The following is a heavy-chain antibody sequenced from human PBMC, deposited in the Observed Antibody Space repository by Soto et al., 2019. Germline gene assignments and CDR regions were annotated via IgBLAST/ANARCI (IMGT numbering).Heavy chain of an antibody. Sequence: QVQLVQSGAEVKNPGASVKVSCKASGYTFTSYGISWVRQAPGQGLEWMGWISAYNGNTNYAQKRQGRVTMTTDTPTSSAYLELRSVRSDDTAVYYCARVMRLLWFGDVPSFDYWGQGTLVTVSS. CDR1: GYTFTSYG. CDR2: ISAYNGNT. D-gene: IGHD3-10*01. CDR3: ARVMRLLWFGDVPSFDY. J-gene: IGHJ4*02. V-gene: IGHV1-18*01.